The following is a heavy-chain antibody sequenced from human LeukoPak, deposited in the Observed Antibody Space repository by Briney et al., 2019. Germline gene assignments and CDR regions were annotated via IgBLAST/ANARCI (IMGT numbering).Heavy chain of an antibody. CDR2: ISYDESSK. J-gene: IGHJ4*02. CDR1: GFTFSTYA. Sequence: GGSLRLSCAASGFTFSTYAMYWVRQAPGKGLEWVAVISYDESSKYFADSVKGRFTISRDNSKNTLYLLMNSLRAEDTAVYYCARGGPGRIQLWFIWVYWGQGTLVTVSS. D-gene: IGHD5-18*01. V-gene: IGHV3-30-3*01. CDR3: ARGGPGRIQLWFIWVY.